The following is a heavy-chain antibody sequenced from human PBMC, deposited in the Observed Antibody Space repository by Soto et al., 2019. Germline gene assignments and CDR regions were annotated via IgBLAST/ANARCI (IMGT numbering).Heavy chain of an antibody. Sequence: SQTYSLTCAISGDSVSTNSSTWDWIRQSPSRGLEWLGRTYYRSNWYTDYAVSVKGRITISPDTSNNQLSLQLNSVTPDDTAVYCCARRYGGSLDYWGQGTLVTVSS. CDR1: GDSVSTNSST. CDR2: TYYRSNWYT. CDR3: ARRYGGSLDY. V-gene: IGHV6-1*01. D-gene: IGHD2-15*01. J-gene: IGHJ4*02.